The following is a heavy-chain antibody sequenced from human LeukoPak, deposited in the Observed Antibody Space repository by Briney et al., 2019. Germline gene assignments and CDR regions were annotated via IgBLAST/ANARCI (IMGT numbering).Heavy chain of an antibody. CDR3: ARGGPYSSSFFSDY. CDR1: GYIFTSFY. D-gene: IGHD6-13*01. J-gene: IGHJ4*02. Sequence: ASVKVSCKASGYIFTSFYMHWVRQAPGQGLEWMGIINPSGGSTRYAQKFQGRLTMTRDTSTTTVYMELTSLRSDDTAVYYCARGGPYSSSFFSDYWGQGTLVTVSS. V-gene: IGHV1-46*01. CDR2: INPSGGST.